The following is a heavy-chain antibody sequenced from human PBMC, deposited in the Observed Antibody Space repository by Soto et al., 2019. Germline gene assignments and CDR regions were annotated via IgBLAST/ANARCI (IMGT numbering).Heavy chain of an antibody. CDR3: ARGLITGTTLFDY. CDR1: GGSISSYY. CDR2: IYYSGST. J-gene: IGHJ4*02. D-gene: IGHD1-7*01. V-gene: IGHV4-59*01. Sequence: PSETLSLTCTVSGGSISSYYWSWIRQPPGKGLEWIGNIYYSGSTNYNPSLKSRVTISVDTSKNQFSLKLSSVTAADTAVYYCARGLITGTTLFDYWGQGTLVTVSS.